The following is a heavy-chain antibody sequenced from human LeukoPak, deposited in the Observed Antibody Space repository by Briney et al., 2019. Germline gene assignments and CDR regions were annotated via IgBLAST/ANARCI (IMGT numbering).Heavy chain of an antibody. V-gene: IGHV4-59*08. Sequence: WETLSLTCTVSGGSISSYYWSWLRQPPGKGLEWIGYIYYSGSTNYNPSLKSRVTISVDTSKNQFSLKLSSVTAADTAVYYCARFRGAAAGTSRPNWFDPWGQGTLVTVSS. J-gene: IGHJ5*02. CDR2: IYYSGST. CDR1: GGSISSYY. D-gene: IGHD6-13*01. CDR3: ARFRGAAAGTSRPNWFDP.